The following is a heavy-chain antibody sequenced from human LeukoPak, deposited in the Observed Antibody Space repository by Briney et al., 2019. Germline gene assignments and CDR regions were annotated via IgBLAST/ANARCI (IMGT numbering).Heavy chain of an antibody. D-gene: IGHD3-22*01. Sequence: QPGGSLRLSCAASGFTFNSYSMHWVRQAPGKGLEWVAVISYDGSHKYYADSVKGRFTVSRDNSKNTLSLQMDSLRAEDTAVYYCAREGRNYESSGFFDCWGQGTLVTVSS. V-gene: IGHV3-30-3*01. CDR3: AREGRNYESSGFFDC. CDR2: ISYDGSHK. CDR1: GFTFNSYS. J-gene: IGHJ4*02.